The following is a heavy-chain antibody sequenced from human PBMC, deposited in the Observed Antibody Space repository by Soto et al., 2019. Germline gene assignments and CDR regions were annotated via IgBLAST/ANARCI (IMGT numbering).Heavy chain of an antibody. CDR3: ARLYYYDTRGYYYVEDY. V-gene: IGHV1-18*01. Sequence: QVQLVQSGAEVKKPGASVKVSCKASGYTFTRYAISWVRQAPGQGLEWMGWISAYNGNTNYAQKLQGRVTMTTDTSTRTAYMELRGLRSDDTAVYYCARLYYYDTRGYYYVEDYWGQGTLVTVSS. J-gene: IGHJ4*02. D-gene: IGHD3-22*01. CDR2: ISAYNGNT. CDR1: GYTFTRYA.